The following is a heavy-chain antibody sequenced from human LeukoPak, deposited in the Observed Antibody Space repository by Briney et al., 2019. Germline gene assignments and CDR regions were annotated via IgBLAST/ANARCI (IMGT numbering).Heavy chain of an antibody. Sequence: ASVKVSCKASGYTFTGYYMHWVRQAPGQGLEWMGWINPNSGGTNYAQKFQGRVTMTRDTSISTAYMELSRLRSDDTAVCYCARARGGATKHWFDPWGQGTLVTVSS. V-gene: IGHV1-2*02. CDR1: GYTFTGYY. CDR3: ARARGGATKHWFDP. D-gene: IGHD1-26*01. CDR2: INPNSGGT. J-gene: IGHJ5*02.